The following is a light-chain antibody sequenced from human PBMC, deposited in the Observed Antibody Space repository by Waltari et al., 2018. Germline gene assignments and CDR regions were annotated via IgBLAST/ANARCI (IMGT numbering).Light chain of an antibody. CDR3: QQYGSSVMYT. Sequence: VLTQSPGTLSLSPGARATLTCRASQSITKKFFAWYQQKPGQAPRLLSYGASRRAAGIPDRFSGSGSGTDFTLTISRLEPEDSAVYYCQQYGSSVMYTFGQGTKLEIK. J-gene: IGKJ2*01. CDR2: GAS. CDR1: QSITKKF. V-gene: IGKV3-20*01.